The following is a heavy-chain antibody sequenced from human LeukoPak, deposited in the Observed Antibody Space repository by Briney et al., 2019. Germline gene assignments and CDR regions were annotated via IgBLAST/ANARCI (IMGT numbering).Heavy chain of an antibody. D-gene: IGHD7-27*01. CDR2: INANTGVA. CDR3: ARDHNWGPDY. J-gene: IGHJ4*02. V-gene: IGHV1-2*02. CDR1: GFTFTGHY. Sequence: GASAKVSCKTSGFTFTGHYMHWLRQAPGQGLEWMGWINANTGVAHYAVKFQGRVTITRDTSISTVYMDLSSLQSDDTAVYYCARDHNWGPDYWGQGTLVLVSS.